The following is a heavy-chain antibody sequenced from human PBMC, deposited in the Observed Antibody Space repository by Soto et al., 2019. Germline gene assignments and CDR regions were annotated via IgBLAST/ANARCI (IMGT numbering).Heavy chain of an antibody. CDR2: ISSSSSYI. CDR1: GFTFSSYS. J-gene: IGHJ5*02. CDR3: ARDRGSYWFDP. D-gene: IGHD3-10*01. V-gene: IGHV3-21*01. Sequence: EVQLVESGGGLVKPGGSLRLSCAASGFTFSSYSMNWVRQAPGKGLEWVSSISSSSSYIYYVDSVKGRFTISRDNAKNSLYLQMNSLRAEDTAVYYCARDRGSYWFDPWGQGTLVTVSS.